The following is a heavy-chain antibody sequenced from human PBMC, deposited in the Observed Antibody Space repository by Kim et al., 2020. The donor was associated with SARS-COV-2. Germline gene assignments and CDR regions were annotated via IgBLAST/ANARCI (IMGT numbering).Heavy chain of an antibody. CDR1: GFTFSAYN. J-gene: IGHJ6*02. D-gene: IGHD3-10*01. CDR2: ISSSGNYI. Sequence: GGSLRLSCVASGFTFSAYNMNWVRQAPGKGLEWVSSISSSGNYIHYADSVKGRFTISRDYARNSLSLQMHSLRVEDTAVYYCARDRGHSYGMDAWGQGT. CDR3: ARDRGHSYGMDA. V-gene: IGHV3-21*01.